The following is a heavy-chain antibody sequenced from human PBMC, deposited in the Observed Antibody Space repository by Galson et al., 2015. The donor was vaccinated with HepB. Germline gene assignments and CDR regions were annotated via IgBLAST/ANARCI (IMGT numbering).Heavy chain of an antibody. D-gene: IGHD4-23*01. CDR2: TYYRSKFYN. J-gene: IGHJ4*02. V-gene: IGHV6-1*01. Sequence: CAISGDSVSSNSVTWNWIRQSPSRGLEWLGRTYYRSKFYNDYAVSVKSRITINADTSKNQFSLQLNSVTPEDTAVYYCARDTTAVYFDYWGQGTLVTVSS. CDR3: ARDTTAVYFDY. CDR1: GDSVSSNSVT.